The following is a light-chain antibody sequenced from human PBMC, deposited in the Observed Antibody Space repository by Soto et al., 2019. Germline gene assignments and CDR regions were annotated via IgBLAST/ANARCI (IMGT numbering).Light chain of an antibody. CDR1: QRVSSY. CDR2: DAS. Sequence: IVLTQSPVTLSPSPGARASLPCRASQRVSSYLAWYQQKPGQAPRLLIYDASSRATGIPDRFSGSGSGTDFTLTISRLEPEDFAVYYCQQYGRSPTFGQGTRLEIK. V-gene: IGKV3-20*01. CDR3: QQYGRSPT. J-gene: IGKJ5*01.